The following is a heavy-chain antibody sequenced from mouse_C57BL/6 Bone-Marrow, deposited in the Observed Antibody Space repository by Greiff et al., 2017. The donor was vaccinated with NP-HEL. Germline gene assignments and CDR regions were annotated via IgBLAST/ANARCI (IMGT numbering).Heavy chain of an antibody. CDR3: ARHEGGGLRRVAWFAY. J-gene: IGHJ3*01. CDR1: GYTFTEYT. V-gene: IGHV1-62-2*01. D-gene: IGHD2-4*01. CDR2: FYPGSGSI. Sequence: QVQLKQSGAELVKPGASVKLSCKASGYTFTEYTIHWVKQRSGQGREWIGWFYPGSGSIKYNEKLKDKATLTADKSSSPVYMELSRLTSEDSAVYFGARHEGGGLRRVAWFAYWGQGTLVTVSA.